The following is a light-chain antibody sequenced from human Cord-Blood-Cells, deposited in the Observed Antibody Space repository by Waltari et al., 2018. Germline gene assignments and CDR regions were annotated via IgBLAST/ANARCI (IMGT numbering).Light chain of an antibody. CDR2: EVS. V-gene: IGLV2-14*01. CDR1: SSDVGGYNY. CDR3: SSYASSSTLYV. J-gene: IGLJ1*01. Sequence: QSALTQPASVSGSPGQSITISCTGTSSDVGGYNYVSWYQQHPGKAPKPMVCEVSNRASGVSIRFSGSKSGTTAALTISGLQAEDEADYYCSSYASSSTLYVFGTGTKVTVL.